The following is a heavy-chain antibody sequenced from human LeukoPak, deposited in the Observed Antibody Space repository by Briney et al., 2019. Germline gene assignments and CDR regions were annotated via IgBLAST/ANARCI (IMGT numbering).Heavy chain of an antibody. CDR2: IIPISATA. J-gene: IGHJ4*02. CDR3: AREDKRGIFGVVNLFG. V-gene: IGHV1-69*13. Sequence: SVKVSCKASGGTFSSYAISWVRQAPGQGLEWMGGIIPISATANYAQKFQGRVTITADESTSTAYMELSSLRSEDTAVYYCAREDKRGIFGVVNLFGWGRGTLVTVSS. CDR1: GGTFSSYA. D-gene: IGHD3-3*01.